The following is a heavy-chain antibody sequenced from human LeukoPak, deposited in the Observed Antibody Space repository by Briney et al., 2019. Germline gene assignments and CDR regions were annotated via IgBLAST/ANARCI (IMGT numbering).Heavy chain of an antibody. J-gene: IGHJ6*03. CDR3: AKVAYCGGDCYSLDYYYMDV. CDR1: GFTLRNYW. D-gene: IGHD2-21*02. CDR2: INGDGTSA. Sequence: PGGSLRLSCAASGFTLRNYWMHWVRQTPGKGLLWVSRINGDGTSATYAGSVKGRVTISRDNAKNTLYLQMNSLRAEDTAVYYCAKVAYCGGDCYSLDYYYMDVWGKGTTVTVSS. V-gene: IGHV3-74*01.